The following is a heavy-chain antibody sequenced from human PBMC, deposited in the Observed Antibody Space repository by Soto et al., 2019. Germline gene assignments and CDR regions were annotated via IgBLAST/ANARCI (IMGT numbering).Heavy chain of an antibody. D-gene: IGHD5-12*01. CDR2: IIPIFGTA. Sequence: SVKVSCKASGGTFSSYAISWVRQAPGQGLEWMGGIIPIFGTANYAQKFQGRVTITADESTSTAYMELSSLRSEDTAVYYCASGDGYNLFRSFWIDPWGQGTLVTVSS. CDR3: ASGDGYNLFRSFWIDP. V-gene: IGHV1-69*13. CDR1: GGTFSSYA. J-gene: IGHJ5*02.